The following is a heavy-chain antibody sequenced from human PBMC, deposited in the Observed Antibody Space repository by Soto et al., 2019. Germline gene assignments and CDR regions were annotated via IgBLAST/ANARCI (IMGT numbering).Heavy chain of an antibody. J-gene: IGHJ4*02. Sequence: GESLKISCKGSGYSFTNFWIAWVRQMPGKGLEWMGIIYPGDSDTRYRPSFQGQVTISADKSVSTAYLQWSSLKASDTAMYYCARGPGAARPLDYWGQGTLVTVSS. CDR3: ARGPGAARPLDY. CDR1: GYSFTNFW. CDR2: IYPGDSDT. V-gene: IGHV5-51*01. D-gene: IGHD6-6*01.